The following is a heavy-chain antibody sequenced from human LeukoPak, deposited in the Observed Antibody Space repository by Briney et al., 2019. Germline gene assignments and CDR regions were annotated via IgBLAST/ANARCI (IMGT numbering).Heavy chain of an antibody. J-gene: IGHJ6*02. V-gene: IGHV3-33*01. Sequence: GRSLRLSCAASGFTFSSYGMHWVRQAPGKGLEWVAVIWYDGSNKCYADSVKGRFTISRDNSKNTLYLQMNSLRAEDTAVYYCARDTPLYYGMDVWGQGTTVTVSS. CDR1: GFTFSSYG. CDR3: ARDTPLYYGMDV. CDR2: IWYDGSNK.